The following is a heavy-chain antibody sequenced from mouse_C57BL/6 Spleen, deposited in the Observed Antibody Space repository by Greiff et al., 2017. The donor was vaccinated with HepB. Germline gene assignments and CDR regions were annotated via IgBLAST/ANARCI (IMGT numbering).Heavy chain of an antibody. D-gene: IGHD2-2*01. V-gene: IGHV2-5*01. Sequence: QVQLKESGPGLVQPSQSLSITCTVSGFSLTSYGVHWVRQSPGKGLEWLGVIWRGGSTDYNAAFMSRLSITKDNSKSQVFFKMNSLQADDTAIYYCAKPKGYDEGYFDYWGQGTTLTVSS. CDR2: IWRGGST. J-gene: IGHJ2*01. CDR3: AKPKGYDEGYFDY. CDR1: GFSLTSYG.